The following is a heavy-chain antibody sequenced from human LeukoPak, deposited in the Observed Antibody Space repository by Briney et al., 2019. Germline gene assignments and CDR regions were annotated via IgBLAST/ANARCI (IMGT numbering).Heavy chain of an antibody. J-gene: IGHJ4*01. D-gene: IGHD1-14*01. CDR1: GFTFSSYS. CDR3: ARDRTTLIDY. CDR2: ITSSSGTI. Sequence: GGSLRLSRSASGFTFSSYSMDWVRQAPGKGLEWLSYITSSSGTIYYADSVKGRFTVSRDNAKNSLYLQMNSLRDEDTAVYYCARDRTTLIDYWGQGIQVTDSS. V-gene: IGHV3-48*02.